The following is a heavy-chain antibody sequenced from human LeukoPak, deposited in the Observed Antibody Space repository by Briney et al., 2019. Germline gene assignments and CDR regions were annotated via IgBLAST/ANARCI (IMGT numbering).Heavy chain of an antibody. Sequence: PGGSLRLSCAASGFTFSSNAMSWVRQAPGKGLEWVSYISGSGGSTYYADSVKGRFTISRDNSKNTLYLQMSSLRAEDTAVYYCARDPKEAHYYGSGSYYSGIWGQGTMVTVSS. CDR3: ARDPKEAHYYGSGSYYSGI. CDR2: ISGSGGST. V-gene: IGHV3-23*01. J-gene: IGHJ3*02. CDR1: GFTFSSNA. D-gene: IGHD3-10*01.